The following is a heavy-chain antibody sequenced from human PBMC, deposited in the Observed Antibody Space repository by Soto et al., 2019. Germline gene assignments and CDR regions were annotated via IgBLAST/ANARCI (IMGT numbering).Heavy chain of an antibody. CDR3: AADEPIAARPWSYYYYGMDV. CDR2: IVVGSGNT. CDR1: GFTFTSSA. V-gene: IGHV1-58*01. Sequence: SVKVSCKASGFTFTSSAVQWVRQARGQRLEWIGWIVVGSGNTNYAQKFQERVTITRDMSTSTAYMELSSLRSEDTAVYYCAADEPIAARPWSYYYYGMDVWGQGTTVTVSS. D-gene: IGHD6-6*01. J-gene: IGHJ6*02.